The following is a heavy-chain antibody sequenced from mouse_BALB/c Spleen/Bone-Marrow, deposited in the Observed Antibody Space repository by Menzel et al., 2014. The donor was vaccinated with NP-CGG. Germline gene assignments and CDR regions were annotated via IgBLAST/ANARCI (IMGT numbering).Heavy chain of an antibody. CDR2: ISGGGSYT. V-gene: IGHV5-9-2*01. CDR1: GFTFSNYG. J-gene: IGHJ3*01. CDR3: ARHAYYDQTEVSFVY. D-gene: IGHD2-4*01. Sequence: DVKLQESGGGLVKSGGSLKLSCAASGFTFSNYGMSWVRQTPEKRLEWVATISGGGSYTFYSDSVKGRFAISRDNAKNILYLQLSSLRSEDTALYYCARHAYYDQTEVSFVYWGQGTLVTVSA.